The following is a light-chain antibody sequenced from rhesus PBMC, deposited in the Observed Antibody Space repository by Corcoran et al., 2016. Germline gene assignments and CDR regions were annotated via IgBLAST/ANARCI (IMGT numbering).Light chain of an antibody. J-gene: IGKJ2*01. CDR2: KES. V-gene: IGKV1-22*01. Sequence: DIQMTQSPSSLSASVGDTVTITCRARQSIGSWLAWYQQKQGKAPNLRIYKESTLQSGVPSRFSGSGSGTAFTLTFSSLQSDDFATYYCQQYNSSPYSFCQGTKVEIK. CDR3: QQYNSSPYS. CDR1: QSIGSW.